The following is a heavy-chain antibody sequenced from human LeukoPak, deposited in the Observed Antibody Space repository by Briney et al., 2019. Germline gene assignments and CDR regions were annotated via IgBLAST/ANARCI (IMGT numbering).Heavy chain of an antibody. J-gene: IGHJ4*02. Sequence: GGSLRLSCAASGFTFSIYAMSWVRQAPGKGLEWVSAISGSGGSTYYADSVKGRFTISRDNSKNTLYLQMNSLRAEDTAVYYCARTDYYDSSGSFDYWGQGTLVTVSS. CDR3: ARTDYYDSSGSFDY. V-gene: IGHV3-23*01. CDR1: GFTFSIYA. CDR2: ISGSGGST. D-gene: IGHD3-22*01.